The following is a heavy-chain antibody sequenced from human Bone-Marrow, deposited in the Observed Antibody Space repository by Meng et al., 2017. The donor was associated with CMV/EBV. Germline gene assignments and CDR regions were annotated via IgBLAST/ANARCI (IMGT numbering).Heavy chain of an antibody. J-gene: IGHJ4*02. CDR1: GGSISSSSYY. CDR2: IYYSGST. CDR3: ASRGEDIVVVPAGN. Sequence: SETLSLTCTVSGGSISSSSYYWGWIRQPPGKGLEWIGSIYYSGSTYYNPSLKSRVTISVDTSKNQFSLKLSSVTAADTAVYYCASRGEDIVVVPAGNWGQGTRVTGSS. D-gene: IGHD2-2*01. V-gene: IGHV4-39*07.